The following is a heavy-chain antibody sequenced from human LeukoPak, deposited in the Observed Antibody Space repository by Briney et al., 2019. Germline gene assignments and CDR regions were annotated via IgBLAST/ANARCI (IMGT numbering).Heavy chain of an antibody. Sequence: NSSETLSLTCTVSGGSISSSSYYWGWIRQPPGKGLEWIGSIYYSGSTYYNPSLKSRVTISVDTSKNQFSLKLSSVTAADTAVYYCARDRPGGSSLDYWGQGTLVTVSS. CDR1: GGSISSSSYY. CDR3: ARDRPGGSSLDY. J-gene: IGHJ4*02. V-gene: IGHV4-39*07. D-gene: IGHD6-13*01. CDR2: IYYSGST.